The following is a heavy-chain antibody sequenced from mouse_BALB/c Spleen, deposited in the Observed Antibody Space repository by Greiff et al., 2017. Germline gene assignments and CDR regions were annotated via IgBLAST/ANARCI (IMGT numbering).Heavy chain of an antibody. Sequence: EVQLQQSGAELVKPGASVKLSCTASGFNIKDTYMHWVKQRPEQGLEWIGRIDPANGNTKYDPKFQGKATITADTSSNTAYLQLSSLTSEDTAFYYCARGVNWDWYFDVWGAGTTVTVSS. CDR3: ARGVNWDWYFDV. D-gene: IGHD4-1*01. CDR2: IDPANGNT. J-gene: IGHJ1*01. V-gene: IGHV14-3*02. CDR1: GFNIKDTY.